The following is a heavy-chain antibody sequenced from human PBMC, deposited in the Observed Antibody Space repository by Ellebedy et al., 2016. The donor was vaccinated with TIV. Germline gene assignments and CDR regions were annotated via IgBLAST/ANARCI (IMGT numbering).Heavy chain of an antibody. CDR3: SRHSNYEYLWGTYRADFDY. D-gene: IGHD3-16*02. CDR2: FYYTGST. V-gene: IGHV4-39*01. CDR1: GVSIRTSTYY. Sequence: MPGGSLRLSCTVPGVSIRTSTYYWVWIRQRPGKGLERNGSFYYTGSTYYNPSLTSRVTMSVDTSKNQFSLKITSVTAAETAVYYCSRHSNYEYLWGTYRADFDYWGRGTLVTVSS. J-gene: IGHJ4*02.